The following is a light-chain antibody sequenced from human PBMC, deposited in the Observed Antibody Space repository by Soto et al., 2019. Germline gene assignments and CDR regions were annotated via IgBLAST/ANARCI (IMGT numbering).Light chain of an antibody. V-gene: IGLV2-14*01. Sequence: QSALTQPASVSGSPGQSITISCTGTSSDVGGYNYVSWYQQHPAKAPKLMIYDVSNRPSGVSNRFSGSKSVNTASLTISGLQAEDEADYYCSSYTSSSTLYVFGTGTKLTVL. J-gene: IGLJ1*01. CDR1: SSDVGGYNY. CDR3: SSYTSSSTLYV. CDR2: DVS.